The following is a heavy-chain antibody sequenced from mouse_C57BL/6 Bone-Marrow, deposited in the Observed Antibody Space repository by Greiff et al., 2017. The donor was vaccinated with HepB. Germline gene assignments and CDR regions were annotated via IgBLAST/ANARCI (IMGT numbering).Heavy chain of an antibody. Sequence: VQLQQSVAELVRPGASVKLSCTASGFNIKNTYMHWVKQRPEQGLEWIGRIDPANGNTKYAPKFQGKATITADTSSNTAYLQLSSLTSEDTAIYYCAKYYYGSSYPFDYWGQGTTLTVSS. CDR3: AKYYYGSSYPFDY. CDR1: GFNIKNTY. CDR2: IDPANGNT. V-gene: IGHV14-3*01. J-gene: IGHJ2*01. D-gene: IGHD1-1*01.